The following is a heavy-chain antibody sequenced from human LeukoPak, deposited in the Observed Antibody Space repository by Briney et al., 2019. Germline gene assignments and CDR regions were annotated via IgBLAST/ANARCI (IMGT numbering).Heavy chain of an antibody. J-gene: IGHJ4*02. Sequence: PGGSLRLSCAASGFTFSSYWMSWVRQAPGKGLEWVSGISTSSTYRLYADSVKGRFTISRDNAKSSLYLEMNSLRAEDTAVYYCARDVDGSGNYGFDWWGQGILVTVSS. CDR3: ARDVDGSGNYGFDW. D-gene: IGHD3-10*01. V-gene: IGHV3-21*01. CDR2: ISTSSTYR. CDR1: GFTFSSYW.